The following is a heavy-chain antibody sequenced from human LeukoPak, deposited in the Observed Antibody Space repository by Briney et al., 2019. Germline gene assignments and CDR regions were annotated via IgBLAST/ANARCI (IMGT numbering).Heavy chain of an antibody. D-gene: IGHD5-12*01. CDR2: IKLDGSEK. CDR3: ARGPSGYHNT. CDR1: GFTLSSYW. V-gene: IGHV3-7*01. Sequence: PGGSLRLSCAASGFTLSSYWMSWVRQAPGKGLEWVANIKLDGSEKFYVDSVKGRFTISRDNAKNSLYLQMNSLRAEDTAVYYCARGPSGYHNTGGQGTLVTVSS. J-gene: IGHJ4*02.